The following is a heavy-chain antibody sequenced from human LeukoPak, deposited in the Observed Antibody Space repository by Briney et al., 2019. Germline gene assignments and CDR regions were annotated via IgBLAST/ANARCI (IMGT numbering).Heavy chain of an antibody. CDR2: IKQDGSEK. CDR3: ARDSGAFDI. Sequence: GGSLRLSCAASGFPFSDYWMDWVRQAPGKGLEWVANIKQDGSEKFYVDSVKGRFTISRDNAKNSLYLQMNSLRAEDTAVYYCARDSGAFDIWGQGTMVTVSS. CDR1: GFPFSDYW. J-gene: IGHJ3*02. V-gene: IGHV3-7*01. D-gene: IGHD3-10*01.